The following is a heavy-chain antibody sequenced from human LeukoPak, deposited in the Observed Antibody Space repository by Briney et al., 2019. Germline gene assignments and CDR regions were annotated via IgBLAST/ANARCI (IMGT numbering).Heavy chain of an antibody. CDR2: IRAYNGNT. J-gene: IGHJ4*02. CDR1: GYTFTSYG. Sequence: ASVKLFCKASGYTFTSYGMSWVRQAPGQGLEWMGWIRAYNGNTNSAQQLQGRVTMTTDTSTSRAYMELRSLRCGGTAVYYCASDWGGELVLGLDYWGQGTLVTVSS. D-gene: IGHD3-16*01. CDR3: ASDWGGELVLGLDY. V-gene: IGHV1-18*01.